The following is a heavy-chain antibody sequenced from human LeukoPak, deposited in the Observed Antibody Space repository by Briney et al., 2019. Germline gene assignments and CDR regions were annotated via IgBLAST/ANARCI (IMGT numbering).Heavy chain of an antibody. J-gene: IGHJ4*02. CDR3: ARGAPLYNWNDIGAFDY. Sequence: SETLSLTCAVYGGSFSGYYWSGIRDPPGKGGGWIGEINQSGRTNYNPSLKSRVTIPVDKSKNQFPLKLSSVPAADTAVDYCARGAPLYNWNDIGAFDYWGQGTLVTVSS. CDR1: GGSFSGYY. CDR2: INQSGRT. V-gene: IGHV4-34*01. D-gene: IGHD1-1*01.